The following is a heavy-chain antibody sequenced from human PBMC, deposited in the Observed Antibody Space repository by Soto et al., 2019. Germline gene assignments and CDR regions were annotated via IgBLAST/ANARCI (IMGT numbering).Heavy chain of an antibody. D-gene: IGHD4-17*01. CDR3: ARGGYGDYEYYYYGMDV. CDR2: IIPIFGAA. J-gene: IGHJ6*02. CDR1: GGTFSSYA. Sequence: SVKVSCKASGGTFSSYAISWVRQAPGQGLEWMGGIIPIFGAANYAQKFQGRVTITADESTSTAYMELSSLRSEDTAVYYCARGGYGDYEYYYYGMDVWGQGTTVTVSS. V-gene: IGHV1-69*13.